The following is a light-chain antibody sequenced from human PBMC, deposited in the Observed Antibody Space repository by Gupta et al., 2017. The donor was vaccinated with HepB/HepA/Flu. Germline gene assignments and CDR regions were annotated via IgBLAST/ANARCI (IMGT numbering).Light chain of an antibody. CDR3: QSADSSGTYDVV. V-gene: IGLV3-25*03. Sequence: SYELTQPPSVSVSPGQTARITCSGDALPKQYAYWYQQKPGQAPVLVIYKDIERPSGIPERFSGSSSGTTVTLTISEVQAEDEADYYCQSADSSGTYDVVFGGGTKLTVL. J-gene: IGLJ2*01. CDR2: KDI. CDR1: ALPKQY.